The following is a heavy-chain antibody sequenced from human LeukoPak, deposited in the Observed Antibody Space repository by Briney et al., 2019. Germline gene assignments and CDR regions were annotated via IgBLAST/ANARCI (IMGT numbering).Heavy chain of an antibody. CDR1: GLTFSSYG. V-gene: IGHV3-30*18. D-gene: IGHD6-19*01. CDR2: ISYDGSNK. CDR3: AKIEVEGSGWPGGDY. J-gene: IGHJ4*02. Sequence: GRSLRLSCAASGLTFSSYGMHWVRQAPGKGLEWVAVISYDGSNKYYADSVKGRFTISRDNSKNTLYLQMNSLRAEDTAVYYCAKIEVEGSGWPGGDYWGQGTLVTVSS.